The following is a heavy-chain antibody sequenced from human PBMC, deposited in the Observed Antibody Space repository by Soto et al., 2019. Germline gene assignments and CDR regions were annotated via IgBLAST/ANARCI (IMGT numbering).Heavy chain of an antibody. CDR2: ISYDGSNK. J-gene: IGHJ3*02. CDR1: GFTFSSYA. CDR3: ARATSGWYKDALDI. Sequence: QVQLVESGGGVVQPGRSLRLSCAASGFTFSSYAMHWVRQAPGKGLEWVAVISYDGSNKHYADSVKGRFTISRDNSKNTLYLQMNSLRAEDTAVYYCARATSGWYKDALDIWGQGTMVTVSS. V-gene: IGHV3-30-3*01. D-gene: IGHD6-19*01.